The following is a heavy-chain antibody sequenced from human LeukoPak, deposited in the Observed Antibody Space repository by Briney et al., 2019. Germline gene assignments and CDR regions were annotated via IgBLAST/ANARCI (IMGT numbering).Heavy chain of an antibody. J-gene: IGHJ4*02. CDR1: GGSISSGGYY. CDR2: IYYSGST. D-gene: IGHD5-12*01. CDR3: ARVPDIVATIPSAYFDY. Sequence: PSETLSLTCTVSGGSISSGGYYWSWIRQHPGKGLEWIGYIYYSGSTYDNPSLKSRVTISVDTSKNQFSLKLSSVTAADTAVYYCARVPDIVATIPSAYFDYWGQGTLVTVSS. V-gene: IGHV4-31*03.